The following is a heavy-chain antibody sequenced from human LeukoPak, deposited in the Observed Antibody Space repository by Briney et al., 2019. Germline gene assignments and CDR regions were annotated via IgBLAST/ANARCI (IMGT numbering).Heavy chain of an antibody. CDR3: ARTNIVVVPAALTNYYYYGMDV. CDR2: IIPIFGIA. Sequence: SVKVSCKASGGTFSSYAISWVRQAPGQGLEWMGRIIPIFGIASYAQKFQGRVTITADKSTSTAYMELSSLRSEDTAVYYCARTNIVVVPAALTNYYYYGMDVWGQGTTVTVSS. J-gene: IGHJ6*02. CDR1: GGTFSSYA. D-gene: IGHD2-2*01. V-gene: IGHV1-69*04.